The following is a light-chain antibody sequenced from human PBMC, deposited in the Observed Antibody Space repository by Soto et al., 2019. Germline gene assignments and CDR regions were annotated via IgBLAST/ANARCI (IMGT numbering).Light chain of an antibody. CDR1: QSVSSY. J-gene: IGKJ5*01. V-gene: IGKV3-11*01. Sequence: EIVLTQSPATLSLSPGERATLSCRASQSVSSYLAWYQQTPGQAPRLLIYDASNRATGIPARFSGSGSGTDFTLTISSLEPEDFGVYYCQQRSNWPPAITFGQGTRLEIK. CDR2: DAS. CDR3: QQRSNWPPAIT.